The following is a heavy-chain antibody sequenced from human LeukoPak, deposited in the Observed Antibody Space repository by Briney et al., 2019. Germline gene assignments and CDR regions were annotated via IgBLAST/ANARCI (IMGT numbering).Heavy chain of an antibody. J-gene: IGHJ4*02. CDR2: ISSSGTTI. Sequence: GGSLRLSCAASGFAFSASSMNWVRQTPGKGLEWVSYISSSGTTIYYADSVKGRFTIPRDNAKNSLSLQMNSLRAEDTAVYYCATSFDYWGQGTLVTVSS. CDR3: ATSFDY. CDR1: GFAFSASS. V-gene: IGHV3-48*01.